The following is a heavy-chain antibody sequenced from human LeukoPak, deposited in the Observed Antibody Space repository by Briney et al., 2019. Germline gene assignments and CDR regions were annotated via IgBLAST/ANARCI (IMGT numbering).Heavy chain of an antibody. V-gene: IGHV3-30*04. J-gene: IGHJ4*02. Sequence: GGSLRLSCAASGFTFSSYAMHWVRQAPGKGLEWVAVISYDGSNKYYADSVKGRFTISRDNSKNTLYLQMNSLRAEDTAVYYCARDTLRKGEIRYYFDYWGQGTLVTVSS. CDR3: ARDTLRKGEIRYYFDY. D-gene: IGHD3-16*01. CDR1: GFTFSSYA. CDR2: ISYDGSNK.